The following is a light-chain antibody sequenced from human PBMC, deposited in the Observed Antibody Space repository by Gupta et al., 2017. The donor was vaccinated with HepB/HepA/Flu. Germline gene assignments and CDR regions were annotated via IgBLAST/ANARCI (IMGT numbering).Light chain of an antibody. CDR3: QSAVNSGTDVI. CDR1: ELPKQY. Sequence: YELTQPPSVSVSPGQTARITCSGDELPKQYVYWYQQKPGQAPLLILSKDIERPSGIPERFAGSTSGTTVTLIITDVQAEDEADYYCQSAVNSGTDVIFGGGTRLTVL. J-gene: IGLJ2*01. V-gene: IGLV3-25*03. CDR2: KDI.